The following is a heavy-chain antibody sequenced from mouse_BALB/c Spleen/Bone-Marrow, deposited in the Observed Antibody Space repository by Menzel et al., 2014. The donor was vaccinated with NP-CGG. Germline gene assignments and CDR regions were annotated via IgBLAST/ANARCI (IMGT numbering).Heavy chain of an antibody. Sequence: QVQLKDSGPELMKPGASVKISCKATGYTFGSYWIEWVKQRPGHGLEWIGEILPGSGNTHYNEKFKGKATFTADTSSNTAYMQLSSLTSEDSAVYYCTRQGFACWGQGTLVTVSA. CDR1: GYTFGSYW. CDR2: ILPGSGNT. V-gene: IGHV1-9*01. CDR3: TRQGFAC. J-gene: IGHJ3*01.